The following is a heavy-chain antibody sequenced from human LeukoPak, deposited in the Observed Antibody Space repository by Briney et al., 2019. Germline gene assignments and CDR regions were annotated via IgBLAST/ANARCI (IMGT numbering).Heavy chain of an antibody. CDR2: ISSSSYI. V-gene: IGHV3-21*01. J-gene: IGHJ4*02. CDR1: GFTFSSYS. Sequence: GGSLRLSCAASGFTFSSYSMNWVRQAPGKGLEWVSSISSSSYIYYADSVKGRFTISRDNAKNSLYLQMNSLRAEDTAVYYCARVNKVGSGWYYFDYWGQGTLVTVSS. D-gene: IGHD6-19*01. CDR3: ARVNKVGSGWYYFDY.